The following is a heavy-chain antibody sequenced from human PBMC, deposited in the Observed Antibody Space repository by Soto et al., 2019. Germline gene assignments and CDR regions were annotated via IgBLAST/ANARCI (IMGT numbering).Heavy chain of an antibody. CDR2: IDSSGEK. Sequence: QVTLKESGPVLVKPTETLTLRCTVSGLSITDSEMGVSWIRQPPGQPLEWLAHIDSSGEKSYRTFLKSRLAISKDTSKSQIVLTMTNMDPADTATYYCARRHLAVAVSPWFDPCCQGIPVTVSS. CDR1: GLSITDSEMG. V-gene: IGHV2-26*01. CDR3: ARRHLAVAVSPWFDP. J-gene: IGHJ5*02. D-gene: IGHD6-19*01.